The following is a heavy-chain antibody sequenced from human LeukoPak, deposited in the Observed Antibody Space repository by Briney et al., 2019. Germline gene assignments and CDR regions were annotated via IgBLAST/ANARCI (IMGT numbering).Heavy chain of an antibody. CDR1: GFTFSSYA. Sequence: GGSLRLSCAASGFTFSSYAMSWVRQAPGKGLEWVSAISGSGGSTYYADSVKGRFTISRDNSKNTLYLQMNSLRGEDTAVYYCAKHYDYIFAASDYWGQGTLVTVSS. CDR3: AKHYDYIFAASDY. D-gene: IGHD3-16*01. J-gene: IGHJ4*02. V-gene: IGHV3-23*01. CDR2: ISGSGGST.